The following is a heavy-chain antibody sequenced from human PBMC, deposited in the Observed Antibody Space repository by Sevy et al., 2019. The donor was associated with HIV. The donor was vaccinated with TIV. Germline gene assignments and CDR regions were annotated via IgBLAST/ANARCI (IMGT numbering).Heavy chain of an antibody. D-gene: IGHD3-22*01. V-gene: IGHV1-24*01. Sequence: ASVKVSCKVSGYTLTAFAMHWVRQAPGKGLEWMGTFDPEDDERIYAQKFQGRVSMTEDTSADTAYMELSSLRSEDMAIYYCATTKDYYDSSAYPVDYWGQGTLVTVS. CDR1: GYTLTAFA. CDR3: ATTKDYYDSSAYPVDY. J-gene: IGHJ4*02. CDR2: FDPEDDER.